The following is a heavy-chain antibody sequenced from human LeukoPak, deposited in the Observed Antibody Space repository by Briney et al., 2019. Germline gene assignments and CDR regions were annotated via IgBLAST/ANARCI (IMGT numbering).Heavy chain of an antibody. J-gene: IGHJ4*02. Sequence: GESLKISCKGSGYRFTSYWIGWVRQMPGKGLEWMGIIYPGDPDTRYSPSFQGQVNISADKSISTAYLQWSSLKASDTAMYYCARGSLASSGGSFFDYWGQGTLVTVSP. V-gene: IGHV5-51*01. CDR3: ARGSLASSGGSFFDY. CDR1: GYRFTSYW. D-gene: IGHD2-15*01. CDR2: IYPGDPDT.